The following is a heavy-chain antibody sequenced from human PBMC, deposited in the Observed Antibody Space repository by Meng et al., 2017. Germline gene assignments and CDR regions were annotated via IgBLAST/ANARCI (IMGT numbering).Heavy chain of an antibody. D-gene: IGHD1-1*01. J-gene: IGHJ4*02. CDR3: VTSGTGHPYYFDY. V-gene: IGHV3-7*01. Sequence: GESLRLSCAASGFTFSGYWMSWVRQAPGKGLEWVANIKEDGSEKYYVDSVKARFTISRDNAENSLYLQMSSLRAEDTAVYYCVTSGTGHPYYFDYWGQGTLVTVSS. CDR1: GFTFSGYW. CDR2: IKEDGSEK.